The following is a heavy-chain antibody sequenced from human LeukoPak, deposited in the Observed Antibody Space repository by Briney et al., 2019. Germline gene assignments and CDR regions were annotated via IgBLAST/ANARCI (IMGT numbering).Heavy chain of an antibody. CDR3: ARDRLGDGYIREFDS. CDR1: GFTFSSYW. CDR2: FGSDLTFT. J-gene: IGHJ4*02. Sequence: GGSLRLSCAASGFTFSSYWMSWVRQAPGKGLEWVSSFGSDLTFTSYADSVKGRFTISRDNAESSIYLHMNSLRDDDTAIYYCARDRLGDGYIREFDSWGQGTLVTVSS. V-gene: IGHV3-21*04. D-gene: IGHD5-24*01.